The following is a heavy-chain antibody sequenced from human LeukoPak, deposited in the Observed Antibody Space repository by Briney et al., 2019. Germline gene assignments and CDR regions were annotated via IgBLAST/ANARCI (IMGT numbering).Heavy chain of an antibody. V-gene: IGHV3-7*01. CDR1: GFRFNTFW. CDR3: ARDTLGEGEDANYAVYYFDY. D-gene: IGHD4/OR15-4a*01. Sequence: PGGSLRLSCAASGFRFNTFWMSWVRQAPGKGLEWVANIKQDGNEKYYADSVKGRFTISRDNGKNSLDLQMNSLRADDTAFYYCARDTLGEGEDANYAVYYFDYCGQGTVVTVSS. J-gene: IGHJ4*02. CDR2: IKQDGNEK.